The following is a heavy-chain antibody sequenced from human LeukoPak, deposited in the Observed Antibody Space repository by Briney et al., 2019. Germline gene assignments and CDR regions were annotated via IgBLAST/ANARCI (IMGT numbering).Heavy chain of an antibody. J-gene: IGHJ2*01. V-gene: IGHV7-4-1*02. CDR1: GYTFTSYA. CDR2: INTNTGNP. Sequence: ASVKVSCKASGYTFTSYAMNWVRQAPGQGLEWMGWINTNTGNPTYAQGFTGRFVFSLDTSVSTAYLQISSLKAEDTAVYYCARDPTPFRVRGVIPPSPFDLWGRGTLVTVSS. D-gene: IGHD3-10*01. CDR3: ARDPTPFRVRGVIPPSPFDL.